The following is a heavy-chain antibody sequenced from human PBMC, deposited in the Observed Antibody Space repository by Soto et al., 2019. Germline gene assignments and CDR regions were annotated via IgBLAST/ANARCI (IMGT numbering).Heavy chain of an antibody. D-gene: IGHD6-6*01. Sequence: PSETLSLTCAVSGGSISSGGYSWSWIRQPPGKGLEWIGCIYHSGSTYYNPSLKSRVTISVDRSKNQFSLKLSSVTAADTAVYYCAGGIAARPLGYWGQGTLVTVPQ. CDR2: IYHSGST. CDR3: AGGIAARPLGY. J-gene: IGHJ4*02. V-gene: IGHV4-30-2*01. CDR1: GGSISSGGYS.